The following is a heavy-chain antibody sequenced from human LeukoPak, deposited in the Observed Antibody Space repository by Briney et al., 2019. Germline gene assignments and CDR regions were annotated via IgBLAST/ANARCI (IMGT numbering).Heavy chain of an antibody. Sequence: ASVKVSCKASGYTFTSYDINWVRQATGQGLEWMGWMNPNSGNTGYAQKFQGRVTMTRNTSISTAYMELSSLRSEDTAVYYCARGLFYDSSGYTNHNYWGQGTLVTVSS. CDR3: ARGLFYDSSGYTNHNY. V-gene: IGHV1-8*01. J-gene: IGHJ4*02. CDR2: MNPNSGNT. CDR1: GYTFTSYD. D-gene: IGHD3-22*01.